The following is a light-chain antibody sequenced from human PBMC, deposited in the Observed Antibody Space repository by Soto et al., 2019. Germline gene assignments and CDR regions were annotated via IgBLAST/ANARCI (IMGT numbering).Light chain of an antibody. Sequence: QSALTQPASVSGSPGQSITISCAGTMRDVSGYNLVSWYQQHPGRAPQLILYEVRNRPSGISFRFSGSKSGNTASLTISGLQAEDEADYYCSSFTSKSSLIFGGGTKLTVL. J-gene: IGLJ2*01. V-gene: IGLV2-14*01. CDR3: SSFTSKSSLI. CDR2: EVR. CDR1: MRDVSGYNL.